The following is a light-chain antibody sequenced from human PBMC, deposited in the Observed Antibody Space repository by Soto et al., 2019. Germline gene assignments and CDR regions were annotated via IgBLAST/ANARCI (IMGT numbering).Light chain of an antibody. J-gene: IGLJ1*01. CDR3: AAWDDSLSGHYV. CDR2: RNN. CDR1: SYNIGSNY. Sequence: SVLAQPPSAFGTPWQRVTISCSGSSYNIGSNYVYWYQQLPGTAPKLLIYRNNQRPSGVPDRFSGSKSGTSASLAISGLRSEDEADSYCAAWDDSLSGHYVFGTGTKVTVL. V-gene: IGLV1-47*01.